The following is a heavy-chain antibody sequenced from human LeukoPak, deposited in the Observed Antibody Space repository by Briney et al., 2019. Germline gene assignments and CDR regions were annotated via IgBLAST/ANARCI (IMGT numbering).Heavy chain of an antibody. Sequence: PSETLSLTCAVSGDSTSSSTYYWSWIRQPPGKGLEWIGYIHYSGITKYNPSVQSRVAISLDTSKNQFSLKLTSVTAADTAVYYCASSGNYYFTLDYGGQGTLVTVSS. V-gene: IGHV4-61*05. CDR2: IHYSGIT. CDR3: ASSGNYYFTLDY. J-gene: IGHJ4*02. D-gene: IGHD3-10*01. CDR1: GDSTSSSTYY.